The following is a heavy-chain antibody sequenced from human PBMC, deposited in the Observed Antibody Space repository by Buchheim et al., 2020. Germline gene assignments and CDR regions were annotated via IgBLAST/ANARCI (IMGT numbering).Heavy chain of an antibody. CDR3: ARDVGDVLTGFDH. Sequence: QVQLQESGPGLVKPSETLSLTCSISGDSISAYYWSWIRQPAGKGLEWIGRIYASGTTSYNPSLESRVTISIDMSKNQFSLKLTSVTAADTAVYFCARDVGDVLTGFDHWGQGTL. J-gene: IGHJ4*02. CDR1: GDSISAYY. CDR2: IYASGTT. V-gene: IGHV4-4*07. D-gene: IGHD3-9*01.